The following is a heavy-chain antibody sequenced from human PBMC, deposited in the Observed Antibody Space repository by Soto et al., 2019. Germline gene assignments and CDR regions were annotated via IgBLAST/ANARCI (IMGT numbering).Heavy chain of an antibody. CDR3: AREACRYYYDSSGYYHY. V-gene: IGHV1-3*01. CDR1: GYTFTSYA. D-gene: IGHD3-22*01. CDR2: INAGNGNT. Sequence: QVQLVQSGAEVKKPGASVKVSCKASGYTFTSYAMHWVRQAPGQRLEWMGWINAGNGNTKYSQKFQGRVTITRDTSASTAYMELSSLRSEDTAVYYCAREACRYYYDSSGYYHYWGQGTLVTVSS. J-gene: IGHJ4*02.